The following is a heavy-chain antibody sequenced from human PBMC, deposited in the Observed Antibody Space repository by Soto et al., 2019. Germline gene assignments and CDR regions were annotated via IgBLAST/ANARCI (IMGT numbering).Heavy chain of an antibody. V-gene: IGHV4-39*01. D-gene: IGHD3-10*01. J-gene: IGHJ4*02. CDR1: GVSISSSSYY. Sequence: SETLSLTCTVSGVSISSSSYYWGWIRQPPGKGLEWIGSIYYSGSTYYNPSLKSRVTISVDTSKNQFSLKLSSVTAADTAVYYCVRLLWFGVGVGYWGQGTLVTVSS. CDR3: VRLLWFGVGVGY. CDR2: IYYSGST.